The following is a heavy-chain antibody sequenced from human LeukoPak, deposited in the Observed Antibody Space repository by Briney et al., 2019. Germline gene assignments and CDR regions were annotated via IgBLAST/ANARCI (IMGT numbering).Heavy chain of an antibody. CDR2: ITSTGVST. D-gene: IGHD1-26*01. CDR1: GFTFSNYA. Sequence: PGGSLRLSCAASGFTFSNYAMNWVRQAPGKGLEYVSAITSTGVSTYYANSVKGRFTVSRDNSKNTLFLQMGSLRPEDMAVYYCARARANLEGATLPGYYYGMDVWGQGTTVTVSS. CDR3: ARARANLEGATLPGYYYGMDV. V-gene: IGHV3-64*01. J-gene: IGHJ6*02.